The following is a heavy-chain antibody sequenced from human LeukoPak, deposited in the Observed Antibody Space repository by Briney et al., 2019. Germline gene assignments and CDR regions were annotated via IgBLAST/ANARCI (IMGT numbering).Heavy chain of an antibody. V-gene: IGHV1-69*05. CDR3: ARAGPGWFDAFDI. CDR1: GYTFTSYG. Sequence: GASVKVSCKASGYTFTSYGISWVRQAPGQGLEWMGGIIPIFGTANYAQKFQGRVTITTDESTSTAYMELSSLRSEDTAVYYCARAGPGWFDAFDIWGQGTMVTVSS. CDR2: IIPIFGTA. J-gene: IGHJ3*02. D-gene: IGHD2-15*01.